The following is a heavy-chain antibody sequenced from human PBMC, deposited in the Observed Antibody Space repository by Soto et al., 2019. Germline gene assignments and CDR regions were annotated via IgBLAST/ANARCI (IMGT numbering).Heavy chain of an antibody. CDR1: GFTFDDYA. V-gene: IGHV3-9*01. CDR2: ISWNSGSI. CDR3: AKDLLGYCSGGSCYSPFDY. J-gene: IGHJ4*02. Sequence: EVQLVESGGGLVQPGRSLRLSCAASGFTFDDYAMHWVRQAPGKGLEWVSGISWNSGSIGYADSVKGRFTISRDNAKNSLYLQMNSLRAEDTALYYCAKDLLGYCSGGSCYSPFDYWGQGTLVTVSS. D-gene: IGHD2-15*01.